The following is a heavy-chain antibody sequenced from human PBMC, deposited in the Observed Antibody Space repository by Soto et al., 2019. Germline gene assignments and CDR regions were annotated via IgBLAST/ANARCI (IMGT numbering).Heavy chain of an antibody. CDR3: ARAVTWGLDV. D-gene: IGHD3-10*01. Sequence: EVQLVESGGGLVQPGGPRGFPLEASGSTFILIIRAWVRRAPGKGLEWVSYISRSSTGIHYADSVKGRFTISRDDATNSMHLQMNSLRDGDTAVYYCARAVTWGLDVWGQGTTVSISS. V-gene: IGHV3-48*02. J-gene: IGHJ6*02. CDR1: GSTFILII. CDR2: ISRSSTGI.